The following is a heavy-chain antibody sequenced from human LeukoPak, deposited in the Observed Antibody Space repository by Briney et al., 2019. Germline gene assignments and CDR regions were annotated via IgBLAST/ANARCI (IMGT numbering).Heavy chain of an antibody. V-gene: IGHV1-2*02. Sequence: ASVKVSCKASGYTFTGYYMHWVRQAPGQGLEWMGWINPNSGGTNYAQKFQGRVTMTRDTSISTAYMELSRLRSDDTAVYYRARFDDFWSGRDYWGQGTLVTVSS. J-gene: IGHJ4*02. CDR2: INPNSGGT. CDR1: GYTFTGYY. CDR3: ARFDDFWSGRDY. D-gene: IGHD3-3*01.